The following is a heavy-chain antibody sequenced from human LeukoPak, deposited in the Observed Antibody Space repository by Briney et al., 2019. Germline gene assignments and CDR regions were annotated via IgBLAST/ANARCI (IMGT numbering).Heavy chain of an antibody. CDR3: LPGATTDVDY. D-gene: IGHD1-26*01. J-gene: IGHJ4*02. V-gene: IGHV3-30-3*01. CDR1: GLPFSSYA. CDR2: ISYDGSNK. Sequence: GGSLRLSCAASGLPFSSYAMHWVRQAPGKGLEWVAVISYDGSNKYYADSVKGRFTISRDNSKNTLYLQMNSLRAEDTAVYYCLPGATTDVDYWGQGTLVTVSS.